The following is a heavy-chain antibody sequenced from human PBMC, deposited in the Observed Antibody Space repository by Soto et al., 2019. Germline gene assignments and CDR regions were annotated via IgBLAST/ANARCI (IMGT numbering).Heavy chain of an antibody. J-gene: IGHJ4*02. CDR1: GGTCNKNA. Sequence: ASVKVSCKAAGGTCNKNAIDWVRQVPGQGLQWMGGIVPLFGKANYAQKCQCRVTITADEATNTAKMKLRSLRSEDTAVYYCARQFDYETSGYYYAYWGQGTLVTVSS. CDR3: ARQFDYETSGYYYAY. CDR2: IVPLFGKA. D-gene: IGHD3-22*01. V-gene: IGHV1-69*13.